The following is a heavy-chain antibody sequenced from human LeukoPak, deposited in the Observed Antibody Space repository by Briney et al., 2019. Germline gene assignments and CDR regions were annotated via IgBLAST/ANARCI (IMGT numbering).Heavy chain of an antibody. Sequence: PSETLSLTCTVSGGSISSYYWSWIRQPPGKGLEWIGYIYYSGSTNCNPSLKSRVTISVDTSKNQFSLKLSSVTAADTAVYYCARRRDGYCSGGSCYYNWFDPWGQGTLVTVSS. CDR2: IYYSGST. D-gene: IGHD2-15*01. CDR3: ARRRDGYCSGGSCYYNWFDP. CDR1: GGSISSYY. V-gene: IGHV4-59*08. J-gene: IGHJ5*02.